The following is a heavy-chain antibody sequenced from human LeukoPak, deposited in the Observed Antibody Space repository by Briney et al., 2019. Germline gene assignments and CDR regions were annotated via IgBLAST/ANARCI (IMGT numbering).Heavy chain of an antibody. Sequence: PGGSLRLSCAASGFTFSSYAMHWVRQAPGKGLEYVSAISSNGGSTYYANSVKGRFTISRDNSKNTLYLQMGSLRAKDMAVYYCARVVASWDYYYMDVWGKGTTVTVSS. V-gene: IGHV3-64*01. CDR3: ARVVASWDYYYMDV. CDR1: GFTFSSYA. J-gene: IGHJ6*03. CDR2: ISSNGGST. D-gene: IGHD5-12*01.